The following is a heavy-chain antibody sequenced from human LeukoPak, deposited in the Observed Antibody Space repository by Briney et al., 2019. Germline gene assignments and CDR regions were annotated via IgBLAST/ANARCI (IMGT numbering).Heavy chain of an antibody. CDR2: TSGSI. V-gene: IGHV4-61*08. CDR3: ARVLAIFRLDTTDFYMDV. J-gene: IGHJ6*03. D-gene: IGHD3/OR15-3a*01. CDR1: GGSISSGGYS. Sequence: PSETLSLTCAVSGGSISSGGYSWSWIRQPPGKGLEWIGYTSGSISDNPSLKSRVAVSVDPSQNQVSLSLTSVTAADTAVYYCARVLAIFRLDTTDFYMDVWGKGTTVTVSS.